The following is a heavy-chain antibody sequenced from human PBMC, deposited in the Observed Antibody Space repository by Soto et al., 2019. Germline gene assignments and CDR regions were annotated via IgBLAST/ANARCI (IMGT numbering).Heavy chain of an antibody. CDR1: GFSFGTYA. V-gene: IGHV3-23*01. Sequence: GWSLRLSCVASGFSFGTYAMTWVRQVAGKGLVWVCTISGGIGSTFYADSVKSRFTTSSDIPKKMLFLHMNGLRGEDTGTYYCPKGAARHSDYWGRGPLVTDSS. CDR2: ISGGIGST. CDR3: PKGAARHSDY. J-gene: IGHJ4*02. D-gene: IGHD1-26*01.